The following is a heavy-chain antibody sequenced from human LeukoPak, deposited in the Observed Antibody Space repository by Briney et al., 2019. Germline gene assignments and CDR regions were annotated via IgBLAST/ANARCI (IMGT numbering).Heavy chain of an antibody. V-gene: IGHV4-4*07. J-gene: IGHJ6*03. CDR1: GASITSYY. Sequence: PSETLSLTCSVSGASITSYYWSWIRQSAGKGLEWIGRLSSSGCSIHNPSLKSRLTMSVDTSKNQFSLKLSSVTAEDTAVYYCASEGVRDYYYYSMDVWGKGTTVTISS. CDR3: ASEGVRDYYYYSMDV. D-gene: IGHD2-8*01. CDR2: LSSSGCS.